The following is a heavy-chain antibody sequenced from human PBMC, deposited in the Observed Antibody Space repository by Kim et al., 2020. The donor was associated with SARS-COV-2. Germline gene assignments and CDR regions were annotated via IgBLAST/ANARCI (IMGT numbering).Heavy chain of an antibody. V-gene: IGHV3-11*01. CDR2: ISISGSNK. Sequence: GGSLRLSCAASGFTFSNFHMSWIRQAPGKGLEWVSYISISGSNKDYGDSVKGRFTISRDNAKNSVDLLMDSLRAEDTAVYYCARGYSYGVRYSDNIGFSAFDFWGQGTPVTISS. CDR3: ARGYSYGVRYSDNIGFSAFDF. CDR1: GFTFSNFH. D-gene: IGHD5-18*01. J-gene: IGHJ4*02.